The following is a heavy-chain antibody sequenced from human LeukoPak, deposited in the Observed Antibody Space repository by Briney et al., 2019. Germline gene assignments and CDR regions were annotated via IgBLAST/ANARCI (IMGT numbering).Heavy chain of an antibody. CDR1: GFTFSSYE. D-gene: IGHD2/OR15-2a*01. Sequence: GSLSLSCAASGFTFSSYEMNWVRQAPGKGLEWVSYISSSGSTIYYSDSVKGRFTISRDNAKNSLYLQMNSLRAEDTAVYYCAKEKIIGFVFDGFDIWGQGTMVTVSS. J-gene: IGHJ3*02. CDR2: ISSSGSTI. V-gene: IGHV3-48*03. CDR3: AKEKIIGFVFDGFDI.